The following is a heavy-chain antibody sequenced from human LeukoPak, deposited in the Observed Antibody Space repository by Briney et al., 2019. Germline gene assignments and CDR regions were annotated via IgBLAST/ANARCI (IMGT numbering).Heavy chain of an antibody. CDR3: ASLSYSSSWYYYYYYMDV. CDR2: INHSGST. Sequence: SETLSLTCAVYGGSFSGYYWSWIRQPPGKGLEWIGEINHSGSTYYNPSLKSRVTISVDTSKNQFSLKLSSVTAADTAVYYCASLSYSSSWYYYYYYMDVWGKGTTVTISS. J-gene: IGHJ6*03. V-gene: IGHV4-34*01. CDR1: GGSFSGYY. D-gene: IGHD6-13*01.